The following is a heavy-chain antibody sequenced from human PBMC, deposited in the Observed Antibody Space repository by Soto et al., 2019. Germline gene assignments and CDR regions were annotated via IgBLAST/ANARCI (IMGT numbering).Heavy chain of an antibody. Sequence: QVQLVQSGAEVKKPGSSVKVSCKASGVTFSSYTISWVRQAPGQGLEWMGRIIPILGIANYAQKFQGRVTITANKSTSTAYMELSSLRSEDTAVYYCASLEPPGPTYYYSYYMDVWGKRDHGHRLL. CDR3: ASLEPPGPTYYYSYYMDV. J-gene: IGHJ6*03. CDR2: IIPILGIA. CDR1: GVTFSSYT. V-gene: IGHV1-69*02. D-gene: IGHD1-1*01.